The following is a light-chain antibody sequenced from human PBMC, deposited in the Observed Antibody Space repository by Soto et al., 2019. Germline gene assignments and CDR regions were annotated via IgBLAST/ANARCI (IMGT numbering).Light chain of an antibody. CDR2: GAS. J-gene: IGKJ5*01. V-gene: IGKV3-20*01. CDR3: QQYDNSPIT. CDR1: QSISRY. Sequence: IVLTQSPGTLSLSPGERTTLSCRASQSISRYLAWYQQKPGQGPRLLIYGASSRATGTPDRFSGSGSGTDFTLTINRLEPEDFAVYYCQQYDNSPITFGQGTRLEIK.